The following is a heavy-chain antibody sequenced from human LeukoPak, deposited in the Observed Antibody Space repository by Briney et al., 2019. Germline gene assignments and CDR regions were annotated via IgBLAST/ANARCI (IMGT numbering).Heavy chain of an antibody. V-gene: IGHV4-4*02. J-gene: IGHJ5*02. CDR3: ARDLVSGQNDFWSGYWFDP. CDR2: MYHSGST. D-gene: IGHD3-3*01. CDR1: GGSISNDKW. Sequence: PSETLSLTCAVSGGSISNDKWWSWVRPSPVKGLEWIGEMYHSGSTNYNPSLKSRVTISVDKSNNQFSLKLSSVTAADTAVYYCARDLVSGQNDFWSGYWFDPWGQGTLVTVSS.